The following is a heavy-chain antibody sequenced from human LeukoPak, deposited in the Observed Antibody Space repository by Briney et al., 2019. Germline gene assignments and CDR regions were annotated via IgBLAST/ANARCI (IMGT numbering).Heavy chain of an antibody. Sequence: SGTLSLTCIVSGGSISSGYWWSWVRQPPGKGLEWIGEIYHNGSTNYHPSLKSRVTISVERSKNQYSLKLSSVAAADTAVYYCARRDGSDIYAFDIWGQGTMVTVSS. J-gene: IGHJ3*02. D-gene: IGHD2-15*01. V-gene: IGHV4-4*02. CDR2: IYHNGST. CDR3: ARRDGSDIYAFDI. CDR1: GGSISSGYW.